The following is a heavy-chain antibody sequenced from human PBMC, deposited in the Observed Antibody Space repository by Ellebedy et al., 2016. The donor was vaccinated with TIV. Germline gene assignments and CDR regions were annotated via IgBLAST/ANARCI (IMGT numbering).Heavy chain of an antibody. D-gene: IGHD2-8*01. CDR1: VDSVSNIGAT. CDR3: ARDPPWCYSGTDV. Sequence: SQTLSLTCAISVDSVSNIGATCNWTRQSPSRCLEWLGWAYYRSTWIYNYAVFVKGRITINPDTSNNQLSLHLNSVTPEDTAVDYCARDPPWCYSGTDVWGQGTTVTVSS. CDR2: AYYRSTWIY. V-gene: IGHV6-1*01. J-gene: IGHJ6*02.